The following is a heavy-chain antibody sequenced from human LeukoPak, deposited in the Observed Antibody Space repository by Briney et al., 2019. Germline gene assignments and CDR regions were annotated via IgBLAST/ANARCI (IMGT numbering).Heavy chain of an antibody. CDR1: GFTFSSYA. CDR2: ISGSGGIT. D-gene: IGHD2-15*01. V-gene: IGHV3-23*01. Sequence: GGSLRLSCAASGFTFSSYAMSWARQAPGKGPQWVSAISGSGGITYYADSVKGRFAISRDNSKNTLYLQMNSLRAEDTAVYYCAKGGYCSGGTCYPMDVWGQGTTVTVSS. J-gene: IGHJ6*02. CDR3: AKGGYCSGGTCYPMDV.